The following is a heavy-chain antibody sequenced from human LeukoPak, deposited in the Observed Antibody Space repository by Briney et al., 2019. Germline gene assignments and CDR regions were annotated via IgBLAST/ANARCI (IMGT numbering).Heavy chain of an antibody. J-gene: IGHJ6*03. CDR3: ARDPLRWLQNNYYYYYMDV. D-gene: IGHD5-24*01. V-gene: IGHV3-48*02. CDR2: ISSTSRTI. Sequence: GGSLRLSCAASGFTFSSYGMNWVRQAPGKGLEWVSYISSTSRTIYDADSVKGRFIISRDNDKNSLYLQMNSLRDEDTAVYYCARDPLRWLQNNYYYYYMDVWGKGTTVTVSS. CDR1: GFTFSSYG.